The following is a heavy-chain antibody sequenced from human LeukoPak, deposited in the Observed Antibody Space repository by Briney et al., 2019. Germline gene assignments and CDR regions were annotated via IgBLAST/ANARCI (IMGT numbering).Heavy chain of an antibody. CDR1: GYTFTGYY. CDR3: ARSAEDYYDSSGYPDY. D-gene: IGHD3-22*01. V-gene: IGHV1-2*02. Sequence: ASVNVSCKASGYTFTGYYMHWVRQAPGQGLAWMGWINPNSGGTNYAEKFQGRVTMTRDTSISTAYMELSRLRSDDTAVYYCARSAEDYYDSSGYPDYWGQGTLVTVSS. CDR2: INPNSGGT. J-gene: IGHJ4*02.